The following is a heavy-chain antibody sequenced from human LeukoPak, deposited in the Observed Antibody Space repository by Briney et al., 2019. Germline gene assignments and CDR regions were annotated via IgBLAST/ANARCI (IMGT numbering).Heavy chain of an antibody. CDR2: ISAYNGNT. CDR1: TSR. V-gene: IGHV1-18*01. D-gene: IGHD3-10*01. J-gene: IGHJ6*03. Sequence: ASVKVSCKATSRISWVRQAPGQGLEWMGWISAYNGNTNYAQKLQGRVTMTTDTSTSTAYMELRSLRSDDTAVYYCARDPILLWFGTNYYYYMDVWGKGTTVTVSS. CDR3: ARDPILLWFGTNYYYYMDV.